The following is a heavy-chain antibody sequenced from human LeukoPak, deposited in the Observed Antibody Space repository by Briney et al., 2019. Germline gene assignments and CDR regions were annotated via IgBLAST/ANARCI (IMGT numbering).Heavy chain of an antibody. D-gene: IGHD3-10*01. CDR1: GFSFSSYA. CDR2: ICGSGGST. V-gene: IGHV3-23*01. CDR3: AKDLSGSGAYYNSAFDM. J-gene: IGHJ3*02. Sequence: PGGSLRLSCAASGFSFSSYAMSWVRQAPGQGLEWVSAICGSGGSTYYADSVKDRFTISRDSSRNTLYLQMDSLRAEDTAVYFCAKDLSGSGAYYNSAFDMWGQGTMVTVSS.